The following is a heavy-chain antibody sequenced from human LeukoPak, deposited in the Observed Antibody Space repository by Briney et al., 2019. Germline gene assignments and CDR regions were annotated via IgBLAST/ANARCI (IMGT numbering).Heavy chain of an antibody. CDR2: ITWNSGSM. Sequence: GRSLRLSCAASGFTFDDYAMHWVRQAPGKGLEWVSGITWNSGSMAYADSVKGRFTISRDNAKNSLYLQMNSLRAEDTAFYYCAKGCSSTNCPPDYWGLGTLVTVSS. V-gene: IGHV3-9*01. J-gene: IGHJ4*02. CDR1: GFTFDDYA. CDR3: AKGCSSTNCPPDY. D-gene: IGHD2-2*01.